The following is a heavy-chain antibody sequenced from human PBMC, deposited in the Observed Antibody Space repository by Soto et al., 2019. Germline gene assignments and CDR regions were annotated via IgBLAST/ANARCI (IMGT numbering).Heavy chain of an antibody. V-gene: IGHV1-2*04. CDR3: ARDDGYCSGGSCFNWFDP. D-gene: IGHD2-15*01. J-gene: IGHJ5*02. CDR1: GYTFTGYY. Sequence: RASVKVSCKASGYTFTGYYMHWVRQAPGQGLEWMGWINPNSGGTNYAQKFQGWVTMTRDTSISTAYMELSRLRSDDTAVYYCARDDGYCSGGSCFNWFDPWGQGTLVTVSS. CDR2: INPNSGGT.